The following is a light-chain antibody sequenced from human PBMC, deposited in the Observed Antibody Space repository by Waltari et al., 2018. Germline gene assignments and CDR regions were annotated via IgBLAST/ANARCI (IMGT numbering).Light chain of an antibody. CDR2: DGS. CDR1: SSHVGSYNL. CDR3: CSYADSSTLV. Sequence: QSALTQPAPVSGFPGQSTTISCPGTSSHVGSYNLVSWYQQYPGKAPKLMIYDGSKRPSGVSNRLSGSKSGNTASLTISGLQAEDEADYYCCSYADSSTLVFGGGTKLTVL. V-gene: IGLV2-23*01. J-gene: IGLJ3*02.